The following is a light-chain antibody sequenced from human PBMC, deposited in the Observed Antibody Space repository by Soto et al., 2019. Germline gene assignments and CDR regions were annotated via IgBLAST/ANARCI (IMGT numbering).Light chain of an antibody. CDR3: QQRSNWPPIT. CDR1: QSVSSY. Sequence: EIVLTQSPATLSLSPLERATLSCMASQSVSSYLAWYQQKPGQAPRLLIYDASNRATGIPARFSGSGSGTDFTLTIRSLEPEDFAVYYCQQRSNWPPITFGQGTRLEIK. J-gene: IGKJ5*01. CDR2: DAS. V-gene: IGKV3-11*01.